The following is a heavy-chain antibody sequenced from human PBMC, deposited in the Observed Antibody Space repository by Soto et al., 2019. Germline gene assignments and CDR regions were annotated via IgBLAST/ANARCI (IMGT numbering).Heavy chain of an antibody. CDR2: IDPSDSYT. CDR3: ARVGDYYYGMDV. Sequence: GESLKISCKGSGYSFTSYWISWVRQMPGKGLEWMGRIDPSDSYTNYSPSFQGHVTISADKSISTAYLQWSSLKASDTAMYHCARVGDYYYGMDVWGQGTTVTVS. J-gene: IGHJ6*02. V-gene: IGHV5-10-1*01. D-gene: IGHD2-15*01. CDR1: GYSFTSYW.